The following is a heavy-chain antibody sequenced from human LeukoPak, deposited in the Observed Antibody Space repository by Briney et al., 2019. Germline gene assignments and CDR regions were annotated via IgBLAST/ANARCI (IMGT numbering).Heavy chain of an antibody. V-gene: IGHV3-21*04. D-gene: IGHD3-3*01. CDR2: ISSSSSYI. Sequence: PGGSLRLSCAASGFTFSSYSMNWVRQAPGKGLEWVSSISSSSSYIYYADSVKGRFTISRDNAKNSLYLQMNSLRAEDTAVYYCAKESYYDFWSGYYIPADYYYGMDVWGQGTTVTVSS. CDR3: AKESYYDFWSGYYIPADYYYGMDV. CDR1: GFTFSSYS. J-gene: IGHJ6*02.